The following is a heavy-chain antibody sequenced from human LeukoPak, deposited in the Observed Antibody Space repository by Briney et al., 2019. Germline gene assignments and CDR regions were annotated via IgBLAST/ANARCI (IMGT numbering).Heavy chain of an antibody. V-gene: IGHV4-34*01. D-gene: IGHD1-26*01. CDR2: INESGST. J-gene: IGHJ6*02. CDR1: GGPFSHYY. CDR3: ASRIGRYLYYFGMDV. Sequence: KPSEALSLTCAVSGGPFSHYYWTWIRQPPGKGLEWIGEINESGSTNYDPSLKSRVTIPVDTSKNHFSLNLTSVTAADTAVYYCASRIGRYLYYFGMDVWGQGTTVTVSS.